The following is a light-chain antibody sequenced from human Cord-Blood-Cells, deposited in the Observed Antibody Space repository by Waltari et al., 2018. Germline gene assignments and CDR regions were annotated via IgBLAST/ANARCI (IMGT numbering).Light chain of an antibody. V-gene: IGLV2-23*01. J-gene: IGLJ3*02. CDR2: EGS. Sequence: QSALTQPDSVSGSPGQSITIPCTGTSSDVGSYNLVSWYQQNPGKAPKLTIFEGSKRPLGVSNRFSGSKSGNTASLTISGLQAEDEADYYCCSYAGSSTLVFGGGTKLTVL. CDR3: CSYAGSSTLV. CDR1: SSDVGSYNL.